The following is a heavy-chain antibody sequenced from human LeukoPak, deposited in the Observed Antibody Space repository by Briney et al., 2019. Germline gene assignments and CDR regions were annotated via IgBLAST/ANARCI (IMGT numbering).Heavy chain of an antibody. CDR1: GYTFTGYY. V-gene: IGHV1-2*02. CDR3: ARGDYYDSSGYSPRFDP. Sequence: GASVKVSCKASGYTFTGYYMHWVRQAPGQGLEWMGWINPNSGGTNYAQKFQGRVTTTRDTSISTAYMELRRLRSDDTAVYYCARGDYYDSSGYSPRFDPWGQGTLVTVSS. CDR2: INPNSGGT. D-gene: IGHD3-22*01. J-gene: IGHJ5*02.